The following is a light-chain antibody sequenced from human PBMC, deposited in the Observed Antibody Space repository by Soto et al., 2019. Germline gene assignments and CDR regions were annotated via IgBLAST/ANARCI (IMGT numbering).Light chain of an antibody. CDR2: AAS. CDR3: QHSYLFLYA. Sequence: NKVTQSPSSLSASVGDSVTIPCQASQNNNNYLNWYQQKPGKAPKLLIYAASSLQSGVPSRFSGSGCATDFTFIISNLQPEDFATYYCQHSYLFLYAFGQGTKVDIK. CDR1: QNNNNY. V-gene: IGKV1-39*01. J-gene: IGKJ2*01.